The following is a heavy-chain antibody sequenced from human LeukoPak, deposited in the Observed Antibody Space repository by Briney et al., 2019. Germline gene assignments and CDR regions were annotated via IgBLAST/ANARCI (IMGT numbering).Heavy chain of an antibody. Sequence: GGSLRLSCAASGFTFSSYSMNWVRQAPGKVLEWVSYISSSSSTIYYADSVKGRFTISRDNAKNTLYLQMNSLRAEDTAVYYCAKDRDYDFWSGYSPFDPWGQGTLVTVSS. CDR1: GFTFSSYS. J-gene: IGHJ5*02. V-gene: IGHV3-48*04. CDR3: AKDRDYDFWSGYSPFDP. CDR2: ISSSSSTI. D-gene: IGHD3-3*01.